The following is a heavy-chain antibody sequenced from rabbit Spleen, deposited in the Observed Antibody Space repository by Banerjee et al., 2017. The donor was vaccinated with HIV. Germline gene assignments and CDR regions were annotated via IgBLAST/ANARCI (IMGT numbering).Heavy chain of an antibody. V-gene: IGHV1S45*01. CDR3: ARDLVGVIGWNFNL. CDR1: GFSFSRGYD. CDR2: IYTGNDKT. D-gene: IGHD1-1*01. Sequence: QEQLVESGGGLVQPGASLTLTCTPSGFSFSRGYDMCWVRQAPGKGLEWIGCIYTGNDKTYYASWAKGRLTISKTSSTTVTLQMTSLTAADTATYFCARDLVGVIGWNFNLWGPGTLVTVS. J-gene: IGHJ4*01.